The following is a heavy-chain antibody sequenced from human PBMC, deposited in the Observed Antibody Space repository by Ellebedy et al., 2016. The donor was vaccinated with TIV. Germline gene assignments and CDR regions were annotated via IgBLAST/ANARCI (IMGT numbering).Heavy chain of an antibody. CDR1: GFNFNAHW. V-gene: IGHV3-74*01. J-gene: IGHJ4*02. Sequence: PGGSLRLSCAASGFNFNAHWMHWVRQAPGKGLVWVSRVSPDGSATNYADCVRGRFTISRDNSKNTLYLQMNSLRAEDTAVYYCAKDLHILGTDYWGQGTLVTVSS. CDR3: AKDLHILGTDY. D-gene: IGHD1-26*01. CDR2: VSPDGSAT.